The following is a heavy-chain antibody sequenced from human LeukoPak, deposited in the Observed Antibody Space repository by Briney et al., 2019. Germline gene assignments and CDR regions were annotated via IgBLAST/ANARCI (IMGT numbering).Heavy chain of an antibody. J-gene: IGHJ4*02. CDR3: ATDRGSGRHSYYFEY. D-gene: IGHD2-15*01. V-gene: IGHV3-30-3*01. CDR1: GFTFSSYA. CDR2: ISYDGSNK. Sequence: GGSLRLSCAASGFTFSSYAMHWVRQAPGKGLERVAVISYDGSNKYYADSVKGRFTISRDNSKNTLYLQMNSLRTEDTAVYFCATDRGSGRHSYYFEYWGQGTLVTVSS.